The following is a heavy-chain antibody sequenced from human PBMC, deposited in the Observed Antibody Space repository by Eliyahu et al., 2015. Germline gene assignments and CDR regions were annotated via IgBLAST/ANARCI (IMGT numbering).Heavy chain of an antibody. Sequence: QVQLQESGPGLVKPSETLSLTCAVSGYSIRSGYYWGWSRRPPAGRGLEWIGSFYESGNIYYHPSLKSRVTISLDTSNNQFSLKLSSVTAADTAVYYCARAGGFSYSSSPRHFDYWGQGTLVTVSS. D-gene: IGHD6-6*01. V-gene: IGHV4-38-2*01. CDR1: GYSIRSGYY. J-gene: IGHJ4*01. CDR3: ARAGGFSYSSSPRHFDY. CDR2: FYESGNI.